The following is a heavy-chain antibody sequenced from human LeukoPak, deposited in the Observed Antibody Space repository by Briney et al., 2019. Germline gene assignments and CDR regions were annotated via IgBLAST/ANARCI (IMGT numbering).Heavy chain of an antibody. CDR2: IRYDGSNK. V-gene: IGHV3-30*02. CDR1: GFTFSSYG. Sequence: PGGSLRLSCAASGFTFSSYGMYWVRQAPGKGLEWVAFIRYDGSNKYYADSVKGRFTVSRDNAKSSLYLQMNSLRAEDTAVYYCARDSPQGYGGANDYWGQGTLVTVSS. D-gene: IGHD4-23*01. CDR3: ARDSPQGYGGANDY. J-gene: IGHJ4*02.